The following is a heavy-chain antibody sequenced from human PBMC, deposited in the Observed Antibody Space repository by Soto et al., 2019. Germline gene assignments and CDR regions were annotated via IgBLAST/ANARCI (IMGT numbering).Heavy chain of an antibody. J-gene: IGHJ4*02. Sequence: GGSLRLSCAASGFTFGSYGMHWVRQAPGKGLEWVAVISYDGSNKYYADSVKGRFTISRDNSKNTLYLQMNSLRAEDTAVYYCAKIPGIAAPAPVCWGQGTLVTVSS. CDR3: AKIPGIAAPAPVC. D-gene: IGHD6-13*01. CDR2: ISYDGSNK. CDR1: GFTFGSYG. V-gene: IGHV3-30*18.